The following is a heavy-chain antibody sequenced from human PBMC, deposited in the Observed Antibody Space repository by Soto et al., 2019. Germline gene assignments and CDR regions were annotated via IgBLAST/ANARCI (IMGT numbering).Heavy chain of an antibody. J-gene: IGHJ4*02. Sequence: EIQLLESGGTLVQPGGSLRLSCAASGFTFRDYVMTWVRQAPGKGLEWLSLITASGTDTYYADSVRGRFDISRDNYKDTLYLQMDSLGADDTAVYYCAKMACLGDLPGHDFWGQGTLVTVSS. CDR2: ITASGTDT. D-gene: IGHD3-10*01. CDR1: GFTFRDYV. CDR3: AKMACLGDLPGHDF. V-gene: IGHV3-23*01.